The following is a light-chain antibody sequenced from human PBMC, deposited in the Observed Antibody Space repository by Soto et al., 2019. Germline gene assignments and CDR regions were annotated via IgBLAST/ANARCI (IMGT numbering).Light chain of an antibody. V-gene: IGLV2-14*01. CDR1: SSDVGRYYF. CDR3: VSFTVHYSYV. Sequence: QSVLTQPASVSGSPGQSITISCTGTSSDVGRYYFVSWYQHHPGKAPKLLIYDVSRRPAGASDRFSGSKSGSTASLTISSLQAEDEADYYCVSFTVHYSYVFGTGTKVTVL. CDR2: DVS. J-gene: IGLJ1*01.